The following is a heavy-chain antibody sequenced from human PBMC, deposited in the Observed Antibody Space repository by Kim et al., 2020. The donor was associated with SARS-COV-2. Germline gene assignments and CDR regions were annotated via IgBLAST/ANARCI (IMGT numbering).Heavy chain of an antibody. Sequence: TNSNPSLKSRVTISVDTSKNQFSLKLSSVTAADTAVYYCARDKYSSSWDWGQGTLVTVSS. CDR2: T. CDR3: ARDKYSSSWD. J-gene: IGHJ4*02. V-gene: IGHV4-59*01. D-gene: IGHD6-13*01.